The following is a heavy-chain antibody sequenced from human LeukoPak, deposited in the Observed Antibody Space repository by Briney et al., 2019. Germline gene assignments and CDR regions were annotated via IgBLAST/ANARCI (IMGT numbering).Heavy chain of an antibody. CDR2: ISAYKGNT. D-gene: IGHD5-18*01. CDR1: GYTFTTYG. CDR3: ASVDTAMVYYYGMDV. Sequence: ASVKVSCKASGYTFTTYGISWVRQAPGQGPEWMGWISAYKGNTNYAQKLQGRVTITADKSTSTAYMELSSLRSEDTAVYYCASVDTAMVYYYGMDVWGQGTTVTVSS. J-gene: IGHJ6*02. V-gene: IGHV1-18*01.